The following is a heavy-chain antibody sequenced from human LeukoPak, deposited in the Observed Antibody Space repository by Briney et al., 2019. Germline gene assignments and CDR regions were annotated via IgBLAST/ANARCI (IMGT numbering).Heavy chain of an antibody. CDR1: GYSFTSYW. Sequence: GGALKISCKGSGYSFTSYWIGWVRQMPGKGLEWMGIIYPGDSDTRYSPPFQGQVTISADKSISTAYLQWSSLKASDTAMYYCATVTDYYFDYWGQGTLVTVSS. CDR2: IYPGDSDT. D-gene: IGHD4-11*01. CDR3: ATVTDYYFDY. J-gene: IGHJ4*02. V-gene: IGHV5-51*01.